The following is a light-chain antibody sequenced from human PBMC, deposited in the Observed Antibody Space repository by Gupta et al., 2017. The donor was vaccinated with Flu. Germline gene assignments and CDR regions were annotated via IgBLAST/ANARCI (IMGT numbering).Light chain of an antibody. Sequence: DIQLTQSPSILSASVGDRVTIPCRASQGISSYLAWFQQKPGKAPKLLIYAASTLQSGVPLRFSGSGSGTEFTLTISSLHPEDFATYYCQQLHSYPPAFGQGTKVEIK. J-gene: IGKJ1*01. CDR1: QGISSY. V-gene: IGKV1-9*01. CDR3: QQLHSYPPA. CDR2: AAS.